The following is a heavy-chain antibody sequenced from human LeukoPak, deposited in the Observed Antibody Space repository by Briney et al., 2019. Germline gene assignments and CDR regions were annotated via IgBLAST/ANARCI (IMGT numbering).Heavy chain of an antibody. Sequence: PSETLSLTCTVYGGSISSSSYCWGWIRQPPGKGLEWIGSIYYSGSTYYNPSLKSRVTISVDTSKNQFSLRLSSVTAADTAVYYCARQRIVGATRDFDYWGQGTLVTVSS. CDR2: IYYSGST. CDR1: GGSISSSSYC. J-gene: IGHJ4*02. V-gene: IGHV4-39*01. CDR3: ARQRIVGATRDFDY. D-gene: IGHD1-26*01.